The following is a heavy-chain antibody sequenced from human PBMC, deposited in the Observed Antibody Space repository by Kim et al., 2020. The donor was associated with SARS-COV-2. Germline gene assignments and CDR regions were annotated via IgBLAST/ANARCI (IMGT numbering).Heavy chain of an antibody. CDR2: INPNSGGT. Sequence: ASVKVSCKASGYTFTGYYMHWVRQAPGQGLEWMGWINPNSGGTNYAQKFQGWVTMTRDTSISTAYMELSRLRSDDTAVYYCARNSDSSGSYYYYYGMDVWGQGTTVTVSS. J-gene: IGHJ6*02. CDR1: GYTFTGYY. D-gene: IGHD3-22*01. V-gene: IGHV1-2*04. CDR3: ARNSDSSGSYYYYYGMDV.